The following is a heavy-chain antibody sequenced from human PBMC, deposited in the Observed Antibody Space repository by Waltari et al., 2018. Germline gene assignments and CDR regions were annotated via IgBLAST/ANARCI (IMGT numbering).Heavy chain of an antibody. CDR2: VRGDGKS. CDR1: GDSMSSTDC. V-gene: IGHV4-4*02. J-gene: IGHJ4*02. Sequence: QLQLQESGPGLVKPSGTLSLTCDVSGDSMSSTDCWRWVRQSPQRGLEWAGPVRGDGKSNYHPSFASRVTISLDTSTNQFSLNLNFATAADTAMYYCARDRGRGLYLDTWGPGTPVTVSP. D-gene: IGHD1-26*01. CDR3: ARDRGRGLYLDT.